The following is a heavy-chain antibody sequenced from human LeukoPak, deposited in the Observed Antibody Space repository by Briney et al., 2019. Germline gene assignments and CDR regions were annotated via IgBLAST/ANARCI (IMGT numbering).Heavy chain of an antibody. Sequence: SETLSLTCTVSGGSVNTDNYYWGWIRQPPGKGLEWIGSIYYSGSTYYNPSLKSRVTISVDTSKNQFSLKLSSVTAADTAVYYCARPLFSNSGYAYWFDPWGQGTLVTVSS. J-gene: IGHJ5*02. CDR2: IYYSGST. CDR3: ARPLFSNSGYAYWFDP. D-gene: IGHD5-12*01. V-gene: IGHV4-39*01. CDR1: GGSVNTDNYY.